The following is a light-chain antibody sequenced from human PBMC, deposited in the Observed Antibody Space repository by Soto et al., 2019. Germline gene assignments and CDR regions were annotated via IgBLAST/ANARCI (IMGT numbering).Light chain of an antibody. CDR1: QNINAW. CDR3: QQSYSPPWT. Sequence: IQMTQAPATLSSSVGDRVTITCPASQNINAWLAWYQQKPGKAPKLLIFAASTLQTGVPSRFSGSGSGTDFTLTISSLQPEDFAIYYCQQSYSPPWTFGPGTKVDIK. J-gene: IGKJ1*01. CDR2: AAS. V-gene: IGKV1-39*01.